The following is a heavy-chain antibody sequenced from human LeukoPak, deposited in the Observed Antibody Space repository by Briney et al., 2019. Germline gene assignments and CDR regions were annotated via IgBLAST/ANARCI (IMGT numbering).Heavy chain of an antibody. CDR3: AILGGSSGR. J-gene: IGHJ4*02. V-gene: IGHV3-74*01. CDR2: IKGDGSNI. D-gene: IGHD6-13*01. CDR1: GFTFSLYW. Sequence: KPGGSLILSCAASGFTFSLYWMHWARQVPGKGLVWVSRIKGDGSNIAYADSVKGRFTISRDNAKNTLYLQMNSLRVEDTAVYYCAILGGSSGRWGQGTLVTVSS.